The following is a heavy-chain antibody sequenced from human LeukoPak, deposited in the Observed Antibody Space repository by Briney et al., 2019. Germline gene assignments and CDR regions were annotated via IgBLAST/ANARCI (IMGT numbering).Heavy chain of an antibody. V-gene: IGHV3-21*01. Sequence: GGYLRLSCAASGFTFSSYSMNWVRQAPGKGLEWVSSISSSSSYIYYADSVKGRFTISRDNAKNSLYLQMNSLRAEDTAVYYCAADDFWSGYGYWGQGTLVTVSS. CDR1: GFTFSSYS. J-gene: IGHJ4*02. CDR2: ISSSSSYI. D-gene: IGHD3-3*01. CDR3: AADDFWSGYGY.